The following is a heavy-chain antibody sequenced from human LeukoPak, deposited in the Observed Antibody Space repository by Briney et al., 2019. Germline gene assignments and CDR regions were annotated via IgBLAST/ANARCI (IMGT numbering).Heavy chain of an antibody. CDR1: GYTFTGYY. V-gene: IGHV1-2*02. CDR2: ISPNSGGT. CDR3: ARSNIATLRGDNWFDP. J-gene: IGHJ5*02. D-gene: IGHD6-6*01. Sequence: ASVKVSCKASGYTFTGYYLHWVRQAPGQGLEWMGWISPNSGGTNYAQNFQGRVTMTRDTSVSTAYMELSSLRSDDTAVYYCARSNIATLRGDNWFDPWGQGTLVTVSS.